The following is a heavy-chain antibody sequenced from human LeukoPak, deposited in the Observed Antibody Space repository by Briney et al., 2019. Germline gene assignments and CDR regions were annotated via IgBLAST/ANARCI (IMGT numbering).Heavy chain of an antibody. V-gene: IGHV1-18*04. CDR2: IGAYNGNT. J-gene: IGHJ4*02. D-gene: IGHD3-10*01. CDR1: GYTFTSYG. Sequence: ASVKVSCEASGYTFTSYGISWVRQAPGQGLEWMGWIGAYNGNTNYAQKLQGRVTMTTDTSTSTAYMELRSLRSDDTAVYYCARSVDYYGSGSQRDFDYWGQGTLVTVSS. CDR3: ARSVDYYGSGSQRDFDY.